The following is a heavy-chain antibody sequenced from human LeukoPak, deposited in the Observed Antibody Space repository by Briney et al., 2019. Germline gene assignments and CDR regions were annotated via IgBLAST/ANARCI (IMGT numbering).Heavy chain of an antibody. CDR2: ISGSSGII. CDR1: GFTFNTYT. Sequence: PGGSLRLSCAASGFTFNTYTMNWVRQAPGKGLEWVSYISGSSGIIDYADSVRGRFTISRDNAKNSLYLQMNSLRVEDTAVYYCAKEGRSLQTCWGQGTLVTVSS. CDR3: AKEGRSLQTC. D-gene: IGHD5-24*01. J-gene: IGHJ4*02. V-gene: IGHV3-48*04.